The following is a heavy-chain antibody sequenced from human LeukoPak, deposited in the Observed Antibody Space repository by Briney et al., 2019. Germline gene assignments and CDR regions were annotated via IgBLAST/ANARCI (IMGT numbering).Heavy chain of an antibody. CDR2: FDPEDGET. Sequence: ASVKVSCKVSGYTLTELSMHWVRQAPGKGLGWMGGFDPEDGETIYAQKFQGRVTMTEDTSTDTAYMELSSLRSEDTAVYYCATDLVGYSYGLSGYDYWGQGTLVTVSS. V-gene: IGHV1-24*01. J-gene: IGHJ4*02. D-gene: IGHD5-18*01. CDR1: GYTLTELS. CDR3: ATDLVGYSYGLSGYDY.